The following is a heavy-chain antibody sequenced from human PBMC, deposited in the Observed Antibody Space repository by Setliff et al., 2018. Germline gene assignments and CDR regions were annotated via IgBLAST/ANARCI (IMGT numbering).Heavy chain of an antibody. V-gene: IGHV5-51*01. CDR1: GYRFTTYW. D-gene: IGHD5-12*01. Sequence: GESLKISCKGSGYRFTTYWIGWVRQMPGKGLEWMGIVFSGDSDTRYRPSFQGQVTISADKSISTAYLQWSSLKASDIGIYYRARDSDSGYDYWGQGTLVTVSS. CDR2: VFSGDSDT. J-gene: IGHJ4*02. CDR3: ARDSDSGYDY.